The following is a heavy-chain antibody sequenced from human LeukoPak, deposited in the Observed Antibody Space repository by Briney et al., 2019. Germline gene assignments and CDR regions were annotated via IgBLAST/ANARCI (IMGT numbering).Heavy chain of an antibody. CDR3: ARDHPGLLQYFDY. V-gene: IGHV4-34*01. J-gene: IGHJ4*02. D-gene: IGHD2-15*01. Sequence: SETLSLTCAVYGGSFSGYYWSWIRQLPGKGLEWIGEINHSGSTNYNPSLKSRVTISVDTSKNQFSLKLSSVTAADTAVYYCARDHPGLLQYFDYWGQGTLVTVSS. CDR2: INHSGST. CDR1: GGSFSGYY.